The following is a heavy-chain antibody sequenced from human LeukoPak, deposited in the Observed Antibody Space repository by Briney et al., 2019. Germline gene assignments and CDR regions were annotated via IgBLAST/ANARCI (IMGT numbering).Heavy chain of an antibody. V-gene: IGHV3-30-3*01. CDR1: GFTFTGYA. J-gene: IGHJ4*02. Sequence: GRSLRLSCAASGFTFTGYAMHWIRQAPGEGLEWVAVISYGGSNKYYADSVKGRFTVSRDNSKNTLYLQMNSLRAEDTAVYYCARDLGEVAYCSGGTCPFDYWGQGTLVTVSS. D-gene: IGHD2-15*01. CDR3: ARDLGEVAYCSGGTCPFDY. CDR2: ISYGGSNK.